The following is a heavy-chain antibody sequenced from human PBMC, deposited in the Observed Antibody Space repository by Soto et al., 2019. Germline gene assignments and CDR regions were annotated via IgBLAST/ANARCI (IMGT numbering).Heavy chain of an antibody. CDR2: VFSGGNT. Sequence: SSETLSLTCDVSGDTISTGGYTWAWIRQPPGKGLEWIASVFSGGNTYYNPSLRSRVTISVDTSKNHFSLNLSSVTASDSALYSCARSSSAAALWFDPWGQGTRVTVSS. V-gene: IGHV4-39*01. CDR3: ARSSSAAALWFDP. CDR1: GDTISTGGYT. D-gene: IGHD6-13*01. J-gene: IGHJ5*02.